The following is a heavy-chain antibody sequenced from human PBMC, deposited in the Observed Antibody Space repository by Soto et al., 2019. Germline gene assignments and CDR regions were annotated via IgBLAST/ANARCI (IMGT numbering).Heavy chain of an antibody. J-gene: IGHJ4*02. V-gene: IGHV3-33*01. CDR2: IWYDGSNK. CDR3: ARGYLGELSLSIFDH. Sequence: GGSLRLSCAASGFTFSSYGMHWVRQAPGKGLEWVAVIWYDGSNKYYADSVKGRFTISRDNSKNTLYLQMNSLRAEDTAVYYCARGYLGELSLSIFDHWGQGTLVTVSS. D-gene: IGHD3-16*02. CDR1: GFTFSSYG.